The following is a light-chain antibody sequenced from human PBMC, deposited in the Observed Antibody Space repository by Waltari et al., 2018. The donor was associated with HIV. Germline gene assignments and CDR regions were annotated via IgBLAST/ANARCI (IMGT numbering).Light chain of an antibody. V-gene: IGKV3-15*01. CDR2: GAS. CDR1: QSVSSN. Sequence: EIVMTQSPATLSVSPGSRATLSCRASQSVSSNLAWYRQKPGQAPRLLIFGASTRATGIPARFSGSGSGTEFALTISGLQSEDFAVYYCQQYNNWPITFGQGTRLEIK. J-gene: IGKJ5*01. CDR3: QQYNNWPIT.